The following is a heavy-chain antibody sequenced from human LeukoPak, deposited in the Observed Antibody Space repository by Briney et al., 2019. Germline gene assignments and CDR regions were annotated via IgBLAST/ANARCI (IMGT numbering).Heavy chain of an antibody. CDR2: INSDGSST. J-gene: IGHJ3*02. V-gene: IGHV3-74*01. CDR3: ASGKLVRFDAFDI. D-gene: IGHD6-13*01. CDR1: GFTFSGSW. Sequence: GGSLRLSCAASGFTFSGSWMSWVRQAPGKGLVWVSRINSDGSSTSYADSVKGRFTISRDNAKNTLYLQMNSLRAEDTAVYYCASGKLVRFDAFDIWGQGTMVTVSS.